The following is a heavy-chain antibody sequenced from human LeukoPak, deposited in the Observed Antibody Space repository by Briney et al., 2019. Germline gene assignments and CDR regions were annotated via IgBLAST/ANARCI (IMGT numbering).Heavy chain of an antibody. D-gene: IGHD1-26*01. Sequence: SETLSLTCSVSGGSISSYYWSWIRQPPGKGLEWIGYIHYSGSTNYNPSLKSRVTISVDTSKNQFSLKLSSVTAADTAVYYCSGSYVYYYYYYMDVWGKGTTVTISS. V-gene: IGHV4-59*01. CDR1: GGSISSYY. CDR2: IHYSGST. CDR3: SGSYVYYYYYYMDV. J-gene: IGHJ6*03.